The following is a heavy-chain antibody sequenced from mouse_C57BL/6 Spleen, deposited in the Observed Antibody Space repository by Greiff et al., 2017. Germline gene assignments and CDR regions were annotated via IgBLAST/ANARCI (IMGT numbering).Heavy chain of an antibody. J-gene: IGHJ2*01. D-gene: IGHD2-5*01. V-gene: IGHV5-4*01. CDR2: ISDGGSYT. Sequence: EVKLMESGGGLVKPGGSLQLSCAASGFTFSSYAMSWVRQTPEKRLEWVATISDGGSYTYYPDNVKGRFTISRDNAKNNLYLQMSHLKSEDTAMYYCAREGSNGYFDYWGQGTTLTVSS. CDR3: AREGSNGYFDY. CDR1: GFTFSSYA.